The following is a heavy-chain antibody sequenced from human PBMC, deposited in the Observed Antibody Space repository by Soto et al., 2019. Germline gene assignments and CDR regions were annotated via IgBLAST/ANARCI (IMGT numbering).Heavy chain of an antibody. J-gene: IGHJ6*02. CDR2: MYNTGST. V-gene: IGHV4-59*01. CDR3: ARDLWGYCGTDCYPLDV. Sequence: SETLSLTCTVSGGSISGYCWSWIRQPPGKGLEWIGYMYNTGSTVYNPSFKSRVTISVDTSKNQFSLKLNSVTAADTAVYYCARDLWGYCGTDCYPLDVWGQGTTVTVSS. CDR1: GGSISGYC. D-gene: IGHD2-21*02.